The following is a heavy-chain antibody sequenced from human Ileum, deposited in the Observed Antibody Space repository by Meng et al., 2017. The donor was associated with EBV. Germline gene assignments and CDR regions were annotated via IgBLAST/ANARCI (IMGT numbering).Heavy chain of an antibody. CDR1: GGSFNDYY. Sequence: VRLQQWGTGPLKPSETLSLTCAVYGGSFNDYYWTWLRQPPGKGLEWIGEIDQSGYTKFNPSLSSRATISRDTSNNQFSLRLNSVTAADTALYYCARYGRCNGNSFYCFDPWGQGTLVTVSS. V-gene: IGHV4-34*01. CDR3: ARYGRCNGNSFYCFDP. J-gene: IGHJ5*02. CDR2: IDQSGYT. D-gene: IGHD4-23*01.